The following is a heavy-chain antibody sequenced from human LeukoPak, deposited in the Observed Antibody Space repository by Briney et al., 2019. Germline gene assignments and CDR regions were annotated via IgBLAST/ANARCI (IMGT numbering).Heavy chain of an antibody. J-gene: IGHJ4*02. D-gene: IGHD5-24*01. Sequence: SETLSLTCAVYGGSFSGYYWSWIRQPPGKGLEWIGEINHSGSTNYNPPLKSRVTISVDTSKNQFSLKLSSVTAADTVVYYCARDGRGGYNPFDYWGQGTLVTVSS. V-gene: IGHV4-34*01. CDR1: GGSFSGYY. CDR2: INHSGST. CDR3: ARDGRGGYNPFDY.